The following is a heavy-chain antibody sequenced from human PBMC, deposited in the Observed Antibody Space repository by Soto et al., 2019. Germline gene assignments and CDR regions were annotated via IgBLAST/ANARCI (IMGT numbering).Heavy chain of an antibody. D-gene: IGHD4-17*01. J-gene: IGHJ6*02. CDR2: IGYDGSNK. Sequence: QVQLVESGGGVVQPGGSLRLSCAASGFTFRSYGMHWVRQAPGKGLEWVSVIGYDGSNKYYADSVKGRFTISRDNSKKKRYMQMNGLRAEETAVFYCARGRRDGDYPWDYYCGMDVWGQGTTVTVSS. CDR3: ARGRRDGDYPWDYYCGMDV. V-gene: IGHV3-33*01. CDR1: GFTFRSYG.